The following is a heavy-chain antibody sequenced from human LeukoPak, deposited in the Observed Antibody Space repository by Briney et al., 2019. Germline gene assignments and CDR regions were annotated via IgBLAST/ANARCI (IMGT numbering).Heavy chain of an antibody. Sequence: SETLSLTCTVSGGSITTYFWSWIRQTPGKGLEWVGTFYYSGRTYYNPPLNSRVSVSVDTSQNHFSLHLNSVTAADTAVYYCATLRRYGSGTNYPPGYFDYWGQGTLVSVSS. CDR3: ATLRRYGSGTNYPPGYFDY. V-gene: IGHV4-59*05. D-gene: IGHD3-10*01. CDR1: GGSITTYF. CDR2: FYYSGRT. J-gene: IGHJ4*02.